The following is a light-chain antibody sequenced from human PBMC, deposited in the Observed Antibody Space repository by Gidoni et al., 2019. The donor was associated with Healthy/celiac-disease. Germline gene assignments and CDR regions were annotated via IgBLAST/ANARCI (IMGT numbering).Light chain of an antibody. J-gene: IGLJ2*01. Sequence: QSALTQPPSASGSPGQSVTISCTGTSSDVGGYNYVSWYQQHPGKAPNLMIYEVSKRPSGVPDRFSGSKSGNTASLTVSGLQAEDEADYYCSSYAGSNNSPVVFGGGTKLTVL. CDR2: EVS. V-gene: IGLV2-8*01. CDR3: SSYAGSNNSPVV. CDR1: SSDVGGYNY.